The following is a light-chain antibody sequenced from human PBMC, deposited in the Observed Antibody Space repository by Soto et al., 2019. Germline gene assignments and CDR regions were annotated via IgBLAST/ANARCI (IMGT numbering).Light chain of an antibody. CDR3: QNYNSYSEA. CDR2: KAS. V-gene: IGKV1-5*03. J-gene: IGKJ1*01. CDR1: QTISSW. Sequence: DIQMTDSPSTLSGSVGDRVTITCLASQTISSWLAWYQQKPGKAPKLLIYKASTLKSGVPSRFSGSGSGTEFTLTISSLQPDDFATYYCQNYNSYSEAFGQGNKVDIK.